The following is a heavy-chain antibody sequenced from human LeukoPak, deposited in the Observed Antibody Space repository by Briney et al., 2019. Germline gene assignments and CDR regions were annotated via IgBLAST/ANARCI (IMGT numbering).Heavy chain of an antibody. CDR1: VYTFPSYE. CDR2: MNPNSVNT. Sequence: VASVTVSCMASVYTFPSYELHGVRQATGQGREGMGWMNPNSVNTGYAQKFQGRATMTRNTSISTAYMELSSLRSEDTAVYYCARAEGWYFDYWGQGTLVTVSS. CDR3: ARAEGWYFDY. J-gene: IGHJ4*02. D-gene: IGHD6-19*01. V-gene: IGHV1-8*01.